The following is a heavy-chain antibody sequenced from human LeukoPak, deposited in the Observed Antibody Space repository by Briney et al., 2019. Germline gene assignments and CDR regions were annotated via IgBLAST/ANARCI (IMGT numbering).Heavy chain of an antibody. Sequence: PGGSLRLSCAASGFTFSRYSMNWVRQAPGKGLELVSYISSSSSTIYYADSVKGRFTSSRDNAKNSLYLQMNSLRAEDTAVYYCARVGYDILTGYLGITDYWGQGTLVTVSS. CDR2: ISSSSSTI. J-gene: IGHJ4*02. D-gene: IGHD3-9*01. CDR1: GFTFSRYS. CDR3: ARVGYDILTGYLGITDY. V-gene: IGHV3-48*01.